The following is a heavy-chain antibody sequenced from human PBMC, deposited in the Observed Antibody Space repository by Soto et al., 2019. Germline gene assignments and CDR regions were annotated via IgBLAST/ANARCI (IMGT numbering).Heavy chain of an antibody. CDR1: GYTFTGYY. CDR2: INPNSGGT. Sequence: ASVKVSCKASGYTFTGYYMHWVRQAPGQGLEWMGWINPNSGGTNYAQKSQGWVTMTRDTSISTAYVELSRLRSDDTAVYYCARSRTVYSSSSVLGYWGQGTLVTVSS. D-gene: IGHD6-6*01. J-gene: IGHJ4*02. V-gene: IGHV1-2*04. CDR3: ARSRTVYSSSSVLGY.